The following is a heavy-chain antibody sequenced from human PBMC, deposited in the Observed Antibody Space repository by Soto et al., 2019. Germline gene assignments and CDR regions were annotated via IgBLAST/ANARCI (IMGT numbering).Heavy chain of an antibody. V-gene: IGHV5-51*01. J-gene: IGHJ5*02. Sequence: GESLKISCTGVGYSFTSYWIGWVRQMPGKGLEWMGIIYPGDSDTRYSPSFQGQVTISADKSITTAYLQWSSLKASDTAMYYCARGYCTTTVCDPWFDPWGQGTLVTVSS. CDR2: IYPGDSDT. CDR1: GYSFTSYW. D-gene: IGHD2-8*01. CDR3: ARGYCTTTVCDPWFDP.